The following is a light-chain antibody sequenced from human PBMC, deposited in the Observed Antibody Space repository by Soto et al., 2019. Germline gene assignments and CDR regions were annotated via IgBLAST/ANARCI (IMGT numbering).Light chain of an antibody. V-gene: IGKV3-11*01. CDR1: RRVSSC. J-gene: IGKJ5*01. Sequence: EIVLTQSPATLSLSQGQRATLSCRAGRRVSSCLAWYQQKPGQAPRLLIYVASNRATGIPARFSGSGSGTDFTLTISSLEPEDFAVYYCQQRSNWPPITFGQGTRLEIK. CDR3: QQRSNWPPIT. CDR2: VAS.